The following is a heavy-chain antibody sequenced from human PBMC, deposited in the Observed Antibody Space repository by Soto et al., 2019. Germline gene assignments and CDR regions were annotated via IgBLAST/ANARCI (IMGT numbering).Heavy chain of an antibody. CDR2: MNPGSGDT. CDR3: ARMASFGSLNWFDP. J-gene: IGHJ5*02. V-gene: IGHV1-8*01. CDR1: GYTFTNND. Sequence: RXSVKVSCRASGYTFTNNDVTWVRQAKGQGLEWMGWMNPGSGDTGYAQKFQGRVTMTRNISIATAYMELSSLRSEDTAIYYCARMASFGSLNWFDPWGQGTLVTVSS. D-gene: IGHD5-18*01.